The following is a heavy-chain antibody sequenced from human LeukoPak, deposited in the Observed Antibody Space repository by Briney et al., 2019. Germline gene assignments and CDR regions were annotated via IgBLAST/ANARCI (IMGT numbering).Heavy chain of an antibody. V-gene: IGHV3-74*01. J-gene: IGHJ5*02. D-gene: IGHD2-2*01. CDR3: ARAPSAANVLWFDP. CDR1: GFSFSAYW. CDR2: INSDGSST. Sequence: GGSLRLSCAASGFSFSAYWMHWVRHAPGKGLVWVSRINSDGSSTSYADSVKGRFTISRDNAKNSLYLQMNSLRAEDTAVYYCARAPSAANVLWFDPWGQGTLVTVSS.